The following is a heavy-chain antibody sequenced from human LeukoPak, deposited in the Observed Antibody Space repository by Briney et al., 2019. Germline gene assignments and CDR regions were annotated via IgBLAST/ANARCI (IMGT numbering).Heavy chain of an antibody. Sequence: ASVKVSCKASGGTFSSYAISWVRQAPGQGLEWMGRISAYNGNTNYAQKLQGRVTMTTDTSTSTAYMELRSLRSDDTAVYYCARGAEGVVINMYYFDYWGQGTLVTVSS. D-gene: IGHD3-3*01. CDR3: ARGAEGVVINMYYFDY. J-gene: IGHJ4*02. CDR1: GGTFSSYA. V-gene: IGHV1-18*01. CDR2: ISAYNGNT.